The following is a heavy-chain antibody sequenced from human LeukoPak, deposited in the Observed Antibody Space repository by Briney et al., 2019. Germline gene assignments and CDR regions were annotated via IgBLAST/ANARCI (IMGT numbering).Heavy chain of an antibody. D-gene: IGHD6-13*01. CDR1: GFTFSSYA. CDR2: ISYDGSNK. Sequence: GGSLRLSWAADGFTFSSYAMDWVRQAAGKGMEWVAVISYDGSNKYYADSVKGRFTISRDNSKNTLYLQMNSLRAEDTAVYYCARDLSAAGSPDYWGQGTLVTVSS. J-gene: IGHJ4*02. V-gene: IGHV3-30-3*01. CDR3: ARDLSAAGSPDY.